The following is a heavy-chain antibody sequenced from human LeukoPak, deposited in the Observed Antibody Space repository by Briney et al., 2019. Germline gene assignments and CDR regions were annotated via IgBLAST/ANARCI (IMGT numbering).Heavy chain of an antibody. D-gene: IGHD5-24*01. CDR3: ARNRDGYNSFDY. CDR1: GGSISSGAYY. J-gene: IGHJ4*02. Sequence: SQTLSLTCTVSGGSISSGAYYWSWIRQHPGKGLEWIGNIYYSGNTYYNPSLKSRVTVSVDTSKNQFSLKLSSVTAADTAVYYCARNRDGYNSFDYWGQGTLVTVSS. V-gene: IGHV4-31*03. CDR2: IYYSGNT.